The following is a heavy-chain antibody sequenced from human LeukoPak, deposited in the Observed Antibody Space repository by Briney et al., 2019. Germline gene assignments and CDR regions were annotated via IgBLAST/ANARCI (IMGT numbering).Heavy chain of an antibody. CDR3: ARDGMVRTFDY. D-gene: IGHD3-10*01. CDR2: ISSSSSTI. Sequence: GGSLRLSCAAPGFTFSSYSMNRVRQAPGKGLEWVSYISSSSSTIYYADSVKGRFTISRDNAKNSLYLQMNSLRAEDTAVYYCARDGMVRTFDYWGQGTLVTVSS. V-gene: IGHV3-48*04. J-gene: IGHJ4*02. CDR1: GFTFSSYS.